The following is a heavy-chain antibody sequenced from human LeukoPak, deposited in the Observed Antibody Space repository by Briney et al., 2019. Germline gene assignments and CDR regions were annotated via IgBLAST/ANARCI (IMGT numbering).Heavy chain of an antibody. D-gene: IGHD5-12*01. CDR1: ADTLTELS. CDR2: FDPEDGKT. V-gene: IGHV1-24*01. Sequence: ASVKVSCKVTADTLTELSIHWVRQAPGKGLEWMGGFDPEDGKTIYAQNFQGRVSMTEDTSTDTAYMELSSLRSDDTAVYYCATGSEATLEEFYFDYWGQGTLVSVSS. CDR3: ATGSEATLEEFYFDY. J-gene: IGHJ4*02.